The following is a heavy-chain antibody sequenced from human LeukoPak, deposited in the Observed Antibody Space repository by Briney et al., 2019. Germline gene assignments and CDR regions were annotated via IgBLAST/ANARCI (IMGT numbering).Heavy chain of an antibody. CDR2: ISSYADTI. Sequence: KPGGSLRLSCAASGFTFSDSYMSWIRQAPGKGLEWVSYISSYADTIYYSDSVKGRFTISRDNAKNSLSLQMNSLRAEDTAVYYCARRNYDLLTGDGQFDYWGQGTLVTVS. D-gene: IGHD3-9*01. V-gene: IGHV3-11*01. CDR1: GFTFSDSY. J-gene: IGHJ4*02. CDR3: ARRNYDLLTGDGQFDY.